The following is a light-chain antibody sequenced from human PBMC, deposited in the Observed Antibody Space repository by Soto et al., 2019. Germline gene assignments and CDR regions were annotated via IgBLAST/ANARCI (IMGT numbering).Light chain of an antibody. CDR3: QQCHNSPIT. J-gene: IGKJ5*01. V-gene: IGKV3-15*01. Sequence: DIEMTQSPACLSVSVGDRVILPCRASQSVSSNLAWHQQKPGQAPSLLVYAASSRHTGVPARFSGSGSGTDFTLTISSLHSEDFAIYYCQQCHNSPITFGQGTRLEIK. CDR1: QSVSSN. CDR2: AAS.